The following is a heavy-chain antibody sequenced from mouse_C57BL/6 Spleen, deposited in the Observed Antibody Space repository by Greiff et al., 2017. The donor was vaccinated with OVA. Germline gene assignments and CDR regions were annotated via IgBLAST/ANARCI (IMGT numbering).Heavy chain of an antibody. V-gene: IGHV2-9-1*01. CDR2: IWTGGGT. D-gene: IGHD2-1*01. CDR3: ARNYPIYYDAMDY. CDR1: GFSLTSYA. Sequence: QVQLQQSGPGLVAPSQSLSITCTVSGFSLTSYAISWVRQPPGKGLEWLGVIWTGGGTNYNSALKSRLSISKDNSKSQVFLKMNSLQTDDTARYYCARNYPIYYDAMDYWGQGTSVTVSS. J-gene: IGHJ4*01.